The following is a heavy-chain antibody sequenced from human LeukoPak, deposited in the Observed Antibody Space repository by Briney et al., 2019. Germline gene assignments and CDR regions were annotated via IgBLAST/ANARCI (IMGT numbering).Heavy chain of an antibody. D-gene: IGHD3-3*01. CDR3: ARDHPSTIFGVVDYMDV. Sequence: ASVKVSCKASGYTFTGYYMHWVRQAPGQGLEWMGWINPNSGGTNYAQKFQGRVTMTRDTSISTAYMELSRLRSDDTAVYYCARDHPSTIFGVVDYMDVWGKGTTVTVSS. CDR2: INPNSGGT. CDR1: GYTFTGYY. V-gene: IGHV1-2*02. J-gene: IGHJ6*03.